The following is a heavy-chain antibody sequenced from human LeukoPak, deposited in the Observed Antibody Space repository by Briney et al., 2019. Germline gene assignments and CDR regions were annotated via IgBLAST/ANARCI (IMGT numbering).Heavy chain of an antibody. V-gene: IGHV1-2*06. Sequence: ASVKVSCKASGYTFTGYYMHWVRQAPGQGLEWMGRINPNSGGTNYAQKFQGRVTMTRDTSISTAYMELSRLRSDDTAVYYCARVASSGWHEIINWFDPWGQGTLVTVSS. CDR1: GYTFTGYY. D-gene: IGHD6-19*01. CDR3: ARVASSGWHEIINWFDP. CDR2: INPNSGGT. J-gene: IGHJ5*02.